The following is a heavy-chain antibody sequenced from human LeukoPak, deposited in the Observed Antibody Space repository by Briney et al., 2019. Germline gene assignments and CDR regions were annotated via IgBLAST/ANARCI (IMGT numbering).Heavy chain of an antibody. CDR3: AKDPRYYVWGSYRYTRGDY. V-gene: IGHV3-30*02. CDR1: GFTFSSYS. CDR2: IRYDGSNK. D-gene: IGHD3-16*02. J-gene: IGHJ4*02. Sequence: GGSLRLSCAASGFTFSSYSTHWVRQAPGKGLEWVAFIRYDGSNKYYADSVKGRFTISRDNSKNTLYLQMNSLRAEDTAVYYCAKDPRYYVWGSYRYTRGDYWGQGTLVTVSS.